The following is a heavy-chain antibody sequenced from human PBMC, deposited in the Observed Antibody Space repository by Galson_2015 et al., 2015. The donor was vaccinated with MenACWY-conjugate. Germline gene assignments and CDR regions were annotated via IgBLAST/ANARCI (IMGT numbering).Heavy chain of an antibody. CDR3: ARNPKVTMLRGAGWFDP. CDR1: GYTFTTYA. D-gene: IGHD3-10*01. J-gene: IGHJ5*02. Sequence: SVKVSCKASGYTFTTYAMHWVRQAPGQRLEWMGWINAGNGNTKYSQKFQGRVTMTRDTSASTAYMELNSLRSEDTAVYCCARNPKVTMLRGAGWFDPWDQGTLVTVSS. CDR2: INAGNGNT. V-gene: IGHV1-3*01.